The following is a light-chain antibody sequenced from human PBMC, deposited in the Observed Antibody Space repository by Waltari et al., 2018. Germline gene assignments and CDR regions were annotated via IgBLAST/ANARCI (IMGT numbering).Light chain of an antibody. V-gene: IGLV3-19*01. J-gene: IGLJ2*01. CDR1: SLRSYY. CDR2: GNN. Sequence: SELTQDPTVSVAMGQTVRITCQGDSLRSYYASWYQQRPGQAPILVFSGNNNRPSGVPDRFAGSSSDNTAVFTLPGAQAEDEASYYCHSLVSSGVGGSFGGGTKLTVL. CDR3: HSLVSSGVGGS.